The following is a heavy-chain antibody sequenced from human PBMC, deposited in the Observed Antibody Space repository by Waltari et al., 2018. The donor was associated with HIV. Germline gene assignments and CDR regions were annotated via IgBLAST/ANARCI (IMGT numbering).Heavy chain of an antibody. Sequence: EVQLVESGGGLVQPGGSLRLSCAGSGFTFSSYWMHWVRQAPGKGLVGVSRIKRDGSSRSYGDSVKGRFTISRDNAKNTLYLQMNSLRAEDTAVYYCARDFYGSVGYWGQGTLVTVSS. V-gene: IGHV3-74*01. CDR1: GFTFSSYW. CDR3: ARDFYGSVGY. J-gene: IGHJ4*02. D-gene: IGHD3-10*01. CDR2: IKRDGSSR.